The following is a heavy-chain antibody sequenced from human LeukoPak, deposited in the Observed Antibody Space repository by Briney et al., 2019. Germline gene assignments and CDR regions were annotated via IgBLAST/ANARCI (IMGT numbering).Heavy chain of an antibody. CDR2: ISYSSRNK. V-gene: IGHV3-48*01. J-gene: IGHJ4*02. CDR3: ARMAAAGYFDY. Sequence: GGPLRLSCAASGFTFSSYNMNWVRQAPGKGLEWVSYISYSSRNKYYPDSVKGRFTISRDNAKNSLYLQMNSLRADDTAVYYCARMAAAGYFDYWGQGTLVTVSS. D-gene: IGHD6-13*01. CDR1: GFTFSSYN.